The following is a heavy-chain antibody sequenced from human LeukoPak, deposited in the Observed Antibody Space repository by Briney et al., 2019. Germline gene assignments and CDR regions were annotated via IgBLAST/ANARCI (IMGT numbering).Heavy chain of an antibody. CDR1: GFTFSSYW. D-gene: IGHD2-15*01. CDR2: IKQDGSEK. CDR3: ARRYCSGGSCYAFDYFDY. V-gene: IGHV3-7*01. Sequence: TGGSLRLSCAASGFTFSSYWMSWVRQAPGKGLEWVANIKQDGSEKYYVDSVKGRFTISRDNAKNSLYLQMNSLRAEDTAVYYCARRYCSGGSCYAFDYFDYWGQGFLVTVSS. J-gene: IGHJ4*02.